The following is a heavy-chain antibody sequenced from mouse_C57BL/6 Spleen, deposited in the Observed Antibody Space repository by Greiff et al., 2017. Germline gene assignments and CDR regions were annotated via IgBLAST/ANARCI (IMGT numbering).Heavy chain of an antibody. D-gene: IGHD2-1*01. CDR1: GFNIKDYY. V-gene: IGHV14-2*01. CDR3: ASSGNYVSVSWFAY. J-gene: IGHJ3*01. CDR2: IDPEDGET. Sequence: VHVKQSGAELVKPGASVKLSCTASGFNIKDYYMHWVKQRTEQGLEWIGRIDPEDGETKYAPKFPGKATITADTSSNTAYLQLSSLTSEDTAVYYCASSGNYVSVSWFAYWGQGTLVTVSA.